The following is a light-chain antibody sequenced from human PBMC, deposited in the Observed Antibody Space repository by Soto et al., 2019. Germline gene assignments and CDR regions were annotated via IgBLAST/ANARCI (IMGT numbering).Light chain of an antibody. Sequence: QAVVTQPRSVSGSPGQSVTISCTGTSGDVGGYNYVSWYQQHPGNAPKLMIYDVTKRPSGVPDRFSGSKSGNTASLSISGLQAEDEADYYCCSFAGTYTFVVFGGGTKLTVL. V-gene: IGLV2-11*01. CDR1: SGDVGGYNY. CDR3: CSFAGTYTFVV. CDR2: DVT. J-gene: IGLJ2*01.